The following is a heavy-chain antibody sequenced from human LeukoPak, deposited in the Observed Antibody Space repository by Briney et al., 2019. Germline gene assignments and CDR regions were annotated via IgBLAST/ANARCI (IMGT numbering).Heavy chain of an antibody. D-gene: IGHD2-21*01. V-gene: IGHV4-34*01. J-gene: IGHJ6*03. CDR1: GGSFGGYY. CDR2: INHSGST. CDR3: ARVVVGVYYYYMDV. Sequence: SETLSLTCAVYGGSFGGYYWSWIRQPPGKGLEWIGEINHSGSTNYNPSLKSRVTISVDTSKNQFSLKLSSVTAADTAVYYCARVVVGVYYYYMDVWGKGTTVTVSS.